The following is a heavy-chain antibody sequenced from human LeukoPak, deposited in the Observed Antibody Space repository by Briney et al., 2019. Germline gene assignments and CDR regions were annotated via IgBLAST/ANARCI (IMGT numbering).Heavy chain of an antibody. Sequence: TGGSLRLSCAASGFTFSNYAMSWVRQAPGKRLEWVSGIGDTGGTTFYADSVKGRFTISRDNSKNTLSLQMNSLRAEDTAVYYCAKDHGAGSYYNHPDYWGQGTLVTVSS. V-gene: IGHV3-23*01. CDR1: GFTFSNYA. CDR2: IGDTGGTT. D-gene: IGHD3-10*01. CDR3: AKDHGAGSYYNHPDY. J-gene: IGHJ4*02.